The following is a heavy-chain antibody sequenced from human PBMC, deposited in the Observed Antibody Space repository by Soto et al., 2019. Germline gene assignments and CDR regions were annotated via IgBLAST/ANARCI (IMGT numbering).Heavy chain of an antibody. Sequence: GASVKVSCKASGYTFTSYAMHWVRHAPGQRLEWMGWINAGNGNTKYSQKFQGRVTITRDTSASTAYMGLSSLRSEDTAVYYCARGSGPMIEWHWGQGTLVTVSS. D-gene: IGHD3-22*01. J-gene: IGHJ4*02. CDR2: INAGNGNT. CDR1: GYTFTSYA. V-gene: IGHV1-3*01. CDR3: ARGSGPMIEWH.